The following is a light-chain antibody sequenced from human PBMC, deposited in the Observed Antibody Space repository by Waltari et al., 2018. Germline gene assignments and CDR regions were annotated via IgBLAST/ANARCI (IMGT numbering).Light chain of an antibody. V-gene: IGLV2-8*01. CDR2: EVS. CDR3: SSYAGSNNFWV. J-gene: IGLJ3*02. Sequence: QSALTQPPSASGSPGQSVTISCTGTNSAAGGYNYVSWYQQHPGKAPKLMIYEVSKRPSGVPDRFSGSKSGNTASLTVSGLQAEDEADYYCSSYAGSNNFWVFGGGTKLTVL. CDR1: NSAAGGYNY.